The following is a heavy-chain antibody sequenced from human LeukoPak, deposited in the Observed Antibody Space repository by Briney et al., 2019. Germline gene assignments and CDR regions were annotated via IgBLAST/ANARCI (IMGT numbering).Heavy chain of an antibody. CDR3: XRXXXXXQXXAAFDY. V-gene: IGHV3-30-3*01. CDR2: ISYDGSNK. D-gene: IGHD2-2*01. CDR1: GFTFSSYA. Sequence: PGGSLRLSCAASGFTFSSYAMHWVRQAPGKGLEWVAVISYDGSNKYYADSVKGRFTISRDNSKNTLYLQMNSLRAEDTAVYYCXRXXXXXQXXAAFDYWGQGTLVTVSS. J-gene: IGHJ4*02.